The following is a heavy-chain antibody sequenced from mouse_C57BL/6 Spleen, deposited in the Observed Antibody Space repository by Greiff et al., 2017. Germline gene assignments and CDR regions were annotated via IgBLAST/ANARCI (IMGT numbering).Heavy chain of an antibody. D-gene: IGHD1-1*01. CDR2: IDPSDSYT. V-gene: IGHV1-69*01. CDR3: AKWTTVEANCDY. CDR1: GYTFTSYW. J-gene: IGHJ2*01. Sequence: QVQLQQPGAELVMPGASVKLSCKASGYTFTSYWMHWVKQRPGQGLEWIGEIDPSDSYTNYNQKFKGKSTLTVDKSSSTAYMQLSSLTSEDSAVYYSAKWTTVEANCDYWGQGTTLTVSS.